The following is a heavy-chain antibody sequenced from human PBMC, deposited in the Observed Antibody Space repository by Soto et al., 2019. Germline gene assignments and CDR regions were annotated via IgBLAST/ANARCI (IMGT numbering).Heavy chain of an antibody. CDR3: ARARDYDFWSGYYPNWFDP. J-gene: IGHJ5*02. V-gene: IGHV3-7*04. D-gene: IGHD3-3*01. CDR1: GFTFSNYW. CDR2: IKQDGSES. Sequence: GGSLRLSCAASGFTFSNYWMSWVRQAPGKGLEWVANIKQDGSESYYVDSVKGRFTISRDNGKNSLYLQMNSLRAEDTAVYYCARARDYDFWSGYYPNWFDPWGQGTLVTVSS.